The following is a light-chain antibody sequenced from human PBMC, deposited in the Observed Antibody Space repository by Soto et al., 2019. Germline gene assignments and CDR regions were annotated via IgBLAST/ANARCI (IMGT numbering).Light chain of an antibody. CDR2: KAS. CDR1: QTISSW. V-gene: IGKV1-5*03. J-gene: IGKJ1*01. CDR3: QQYNSHWT. Sequence: DIQMTQSPSTLSGSVGDRVTITCRASQTISSWLAWYQQKPGKAPKLLIYKASSLESGVPSRFSGSGSGTEFTLTISSLQPDDFATYYCQQYNSHWTFGQGTKVDI.